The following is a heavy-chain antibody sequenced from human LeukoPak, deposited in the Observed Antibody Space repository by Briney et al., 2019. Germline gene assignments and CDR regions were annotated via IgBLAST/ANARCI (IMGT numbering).Heavy chain of an antibody. Sequence: KPSETLSLTCAVYGGSLSGSYWSWIRQPPGKGLEWIGEINHSGSANYNPSLKSRVTLSIDKSKNQFSLNLNSVTAAGTAVYYCARARRDSGYYKVDYWGQGTLVTVSS. D-gene: IGHD3-3*01. J-gene: IGHJ4*02. V-gene: IGHV4-34*01. CDR3: ARARRDSGYYKVDY. CDR1: GGSLSGSY. CDR2: INHSGSA.